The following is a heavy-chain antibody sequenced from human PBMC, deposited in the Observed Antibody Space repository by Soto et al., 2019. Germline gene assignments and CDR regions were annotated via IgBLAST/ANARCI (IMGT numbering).Heavy chain of an antibody. Sequence: PSETLSLTCTVSGGSVSSTDYYWNWIRQPPGKGLEWIGYVYYSGSTYYNPSLESRLSISIDTLKNQFYLKLSSVTAADTAVFFCARSAYYYDRHWFDPWGQGTLVTVSS. CDR1: GGSVSSTDYY. J-gene: IGHJ5*02. CDR2: VYYSGST. V-gene: IGHV4-30-4*01. CDR3: ARSAYYYDRHWFDP. D-gene: IGHD3-22*01.